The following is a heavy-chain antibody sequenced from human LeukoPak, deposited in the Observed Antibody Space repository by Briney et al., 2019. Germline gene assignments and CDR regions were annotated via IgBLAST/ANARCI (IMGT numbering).Heavy chain of an antibody. CDR1: GYTFTSYD. D-gene: IGHD3-3*01. CDR2: MNPNSGNT. V-gene: IGHV1-8*03. Sequence: ASVKVSCKASGYTFTSYDINWVRQATGQGLEWMGWMNPNSGNTGYAQKFQGRVTITRNTSISTAYMEVSSLRSEDTAVYYCARGVRYYYYYYYMDVWGKGTTVTVSS. J-gene: IGHJ6*03. CDR3: ARGVRYYYYYYYMDV.